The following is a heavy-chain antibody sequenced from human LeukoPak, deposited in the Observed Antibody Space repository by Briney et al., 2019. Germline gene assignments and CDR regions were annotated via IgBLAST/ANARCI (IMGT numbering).Heavy chain of an antibody. CDR2: IISHGGST. CDR1: GFTFSGYT. D-gene: IGHD3-3*01. V-gene: IGHV3-64*02. CDR3: ARITMGATSANFYYYFLDA. J-gene: IGHJ6*03. Sequence: PGGSLRLSCAAFGFTFSGYTLHWVRQAPGKGLEYVSAIISHGGSTHYADSVKGRFTVSRDSSKNTLYLQMDSLRAEDMAVYYCARITMGATSANFYYYFLDAWGKGTTVTVSS.